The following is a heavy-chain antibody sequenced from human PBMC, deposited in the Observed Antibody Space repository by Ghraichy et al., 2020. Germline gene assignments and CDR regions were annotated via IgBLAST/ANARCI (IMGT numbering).Heavy chain of an antibody. CDR2: MNPNSGNT. Sequence: ASVKVSCKASGYTFTSYDINWVRQATGQGLEWMGWMNPNSGNTGYAQKFQGRVTMTRNTSISTAYMELSSLRSEDTAVYYCARNAPYYDYIWGSYRSLVNWGQGTLVTVSS. V-gene: IGHV1-8*01. CDR1: GYTFTSYD. J-gene: IGHJ4*02. CDR3: ARNAPYYDYIWGSYRSLVN. D-gene: IGHD3-16*02.